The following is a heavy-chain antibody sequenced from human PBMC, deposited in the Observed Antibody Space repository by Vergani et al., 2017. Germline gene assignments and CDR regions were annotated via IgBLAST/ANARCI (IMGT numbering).Heavy chain of an antibody. CDR2: TIPIFGTA. CDR3: ARDPSLNAFDI. CDR1: GGTFSSYA. V-gene: IGHV1-69*01. Sequence: QVQLVQSGAEVKKPGSSVKVSCKASGGTFSSYAISWVRQVPGQGLEWMGGTIPIFGTANYAQKFQGRATIAADESTSTAYMELSSLRSEDTAVNYCARDPSLNAFDIWGQGTMVTVSS. J-gene: IGHJ3*02.